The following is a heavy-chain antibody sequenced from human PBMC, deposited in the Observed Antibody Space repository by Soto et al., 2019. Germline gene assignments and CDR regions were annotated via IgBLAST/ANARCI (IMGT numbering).Heavy chain of an antibody. Sequence: PGGSLRLSCAASGFTFSSYAMSWVRQAPGKGLEWVSAISGSGGSTYYADSVKGRFTISRDNSKNTLYLQMNSLRAEDTAVYYCARILRFLEWLSPWFDPWGQGTLVTVLL. CDR3: ARILRFLEWLSPWFDP. CDR2: ISGSGGST. CDR1: GFTFSSYA. J-gene: IGHJ5*02. D-gene: IGHD3-3*01. V-gene: IGHV3-23*01.